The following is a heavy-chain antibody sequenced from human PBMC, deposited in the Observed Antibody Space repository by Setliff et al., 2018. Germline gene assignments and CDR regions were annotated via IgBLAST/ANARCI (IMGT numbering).Heavy chain of an antibody. CDR1: GDSIRRGDY. CDR3: ARDHHYYDNHLDY. D-gene: IGHD3-22*01. J-gene: IGHJ4*02. CDR2: IHHSGET. Sequence: PSETLSLTCTVSGDSIRRGDYWSWIRQHPGKGLEWIGYIHHSGETFYNPSLRSRVTISVDTSKNQFSLKLSSVTAADTAVYYCARDHHYYDNHLDYWGQGTLVTVSS. V-gene: IGHV4-31*03.